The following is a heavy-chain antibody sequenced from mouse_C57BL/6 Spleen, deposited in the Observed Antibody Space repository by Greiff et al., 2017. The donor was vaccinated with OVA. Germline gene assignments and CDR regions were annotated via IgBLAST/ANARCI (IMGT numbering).Heavy chain of an antibody. J-gene: IGHJ1*03. Sequence: VQLQQSGAELVMPGASVKLSCKASGYTFTSYWMHWVKQRPGQGLEWIGEIDPSDSYTNYNQKFKGKSTLTVDKSSSTAYMQLSSLTSEDSAVDYCARITTVVAHWYFDVWGTGTTVTVSS. CDR1: GYTFTSYW. D-gene: IGHD1-1*01. CDR3: ARITTVVAHWYFDV. V-gene: IGHV1-69*01. CDR2: IDPSDSYT.